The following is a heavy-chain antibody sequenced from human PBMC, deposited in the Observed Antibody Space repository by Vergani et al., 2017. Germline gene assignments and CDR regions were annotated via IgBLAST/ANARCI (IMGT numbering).Heavy chain of an antibody. CDR3: ARGLVDTAVDY. Sequence: QVQLQESGPGLVKPSETLSLTCTVSGGSISSYYWSWIRQPPGKGLEWIGYIYYSGSTNYNPSRKSRVTISVDTSKNQFSLKLSSVTAADTAVYYCARGLVDTAVDYWGQGTLVTVSS. D-gene: IGHD5-18*01. V-gene: IGHV4-59*01. J-gene: IGHJ4*02. CDR1: GGSISSYY. CDR2: IYYSGST.